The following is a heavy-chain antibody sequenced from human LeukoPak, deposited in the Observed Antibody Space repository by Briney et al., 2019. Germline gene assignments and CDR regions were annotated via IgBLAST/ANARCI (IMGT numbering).Heavy chain of an antibody. Sequence: PGGPLRLSCEVSGFTFSLYWMSWVRQAPGRGLEWVANIKEDGSEKYYVDSVKGRFTISRDNAKNSLYLQMNSLRAEDMALYYCAKDIAAVAGTSAFDIWGQGTMVTVSS. V-gene: IGHV3-7*03. D-gene: IGHD6-19*01. J-gene: IGHJ3*02. CDR1: GFTFSLYW. CDR3: AKDIAAVAGTSAFDI. CDR2: IKEDGSEK.